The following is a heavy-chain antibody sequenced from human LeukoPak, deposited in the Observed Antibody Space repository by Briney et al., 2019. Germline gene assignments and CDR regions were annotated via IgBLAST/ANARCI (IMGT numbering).Heavy chain of an antibody. Sequence: ASVKVSCKASGYTFTSYGISWVRQAPGQGLEWMGGIIPIFGTANYAQKFQGRVTITADESTSTAYMELSSLRSEDTAVYYCARRLTYYYDSSGYLPPFDPWGQGTLVTVSS. CDR3: ARRLTYYYDSSGYLPPFDP. V-gene: IGHV1-69*13. CDR2: IIPIFGTA. D-gene: IGHD3-22*01. J-gene: IGHJ5*02. CDR1: GYTFTSYG.